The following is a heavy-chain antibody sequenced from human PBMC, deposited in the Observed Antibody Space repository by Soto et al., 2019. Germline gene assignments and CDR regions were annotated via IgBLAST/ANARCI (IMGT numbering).Heavy chain of an antibody. CDR2: INNDGSST. J-gene: IGHJ4*02. Sequence: PGGSLRLSCAASGFTLNSFFMHWVRQAPGKGLMWVSRINNDGSSTTYADSVKGRFTISRDNAKNTLYLQMNSLRAEDTAVYFCVRDDPGLGMDYWGLGTLVTAPQ. D-gene: IGHD1-26*01. V-gene: IGHV3-74*01. CDR1: GFTLNSFF. CDR3: VRDDPGLGMDY.